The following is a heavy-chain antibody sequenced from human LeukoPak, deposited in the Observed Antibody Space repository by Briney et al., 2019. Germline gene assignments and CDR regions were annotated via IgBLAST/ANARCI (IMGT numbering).Heavy chain of an antibody. D-gene: IGHD6-13*01. CDR1: GGSISSGGYY. CDR2: IYHSGST. V-gene: IGHV4-30-2*01. CDR3: ARVERRIAAQYYFDY. J-gene: IGHJ4*02. Sequence: SETLSLTCTVSGGSISSGGYYWSWIRQPPGKGLEWIGYIYHSGSTYYNPSLKSRVTISVDRSKNQFSLKLSSVTAADTAVYYCARVERRIAAQYYFDYWGQGTLVTVSS.